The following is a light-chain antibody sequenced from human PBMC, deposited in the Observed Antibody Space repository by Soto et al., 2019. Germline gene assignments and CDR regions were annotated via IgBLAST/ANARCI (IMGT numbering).Light chain of an antibody. CDR3: SSYAGSSNV. J-gene: IGLJ1*01. V-gene: IGLV2-8*01. CDR1: SSDVGGYNY. CDR2: EVN. Sequence: QSVLTQPPSASGSPGQSVAFSCTGTSSDVGGYNYVSWYQQHPGKAPKLMIYEVNKRPSGVPDRFSGSKSGNTASLTVSGLQAEDEADYYCSSYAGSSNVFGTGTKLTVL.